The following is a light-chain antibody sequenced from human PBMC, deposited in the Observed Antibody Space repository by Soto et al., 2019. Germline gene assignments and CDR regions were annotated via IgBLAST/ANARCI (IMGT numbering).Light chain of an antibody. V-gene: IGKV3-11*01. CDR3: QQRSNWPPYT. J-gene: IGKJ2*01. Sequence: EIVLTQSPATLSLSPGERATLSCRASQSVSSYLAWYQQKPGQAPSLLLYDASNRATGIPARFSGSGSGTDFTLTISSLEPEDFAVYYCQQRSNWPPYTFGQGTKLEIK. CDR1: QSVSSY. CDR2: DAS.